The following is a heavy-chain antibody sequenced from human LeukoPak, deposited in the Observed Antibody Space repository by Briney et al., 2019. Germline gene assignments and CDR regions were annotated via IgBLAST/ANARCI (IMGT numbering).Heavy chain of an antibody. D-gene: IGHD3-22*01. CDR3: ARTIVVAGRFDP. Sequence: SETLSLTFTVSGGSISSGDYYWSWLRQHPGKGLEWIGYIYYSGSTYYKPSLKSRVTISVDTSQNQFSLRLSSVTAADTAVYYCARTIVVAGRFDPWGQGTLVTVSS. V-gene: IGHV4-31*03. CDR2: IYYSGST. CDR1: GGSISSGDYY. J-gene: IGHJ5*02.